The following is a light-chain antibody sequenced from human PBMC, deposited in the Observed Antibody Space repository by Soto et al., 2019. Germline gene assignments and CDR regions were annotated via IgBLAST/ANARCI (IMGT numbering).Light chain of an antibody. CDR1: QTIRSNY. J-gene: IGKJ1*01. Sequence: ETVLTQSPGTLSLSPGERATLSCRASQTIRSNYLAWYRQTPGQAPRLLIYGASNRATGIADRFSGSGSGTDFTLTISRLEHEDFALYSCQQYGSSPWTFGQGTKVEIK. CDR2: GAS. V-gene: IGKV3-20*01. CDR3: QQYGSSPWT.